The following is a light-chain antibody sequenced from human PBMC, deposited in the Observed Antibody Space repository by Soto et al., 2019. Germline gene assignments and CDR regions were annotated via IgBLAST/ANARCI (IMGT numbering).Light chain of an antibody. V-gene: IGKV3-20*01. Sequence: EIVLTQSPGTLSLSPGERATLSCRASQTVSSTFLAWYQQKPGQAPRLLIYGVSNRATGIPDRFSGSGSGTDFTLTINRLEPEDFAVYFCHQYGSSKWTFGQGTKVDIK. CDR3: HQYGSSKWT. CDR1: QTVSSTF. CDR2: GVS. J-gene: IGKJ1*01.